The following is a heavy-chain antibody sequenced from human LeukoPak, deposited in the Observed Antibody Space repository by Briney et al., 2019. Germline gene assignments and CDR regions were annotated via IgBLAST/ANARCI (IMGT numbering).Heavy chain of an antibody. Sequence: ASVKVSCKASGYTFTSDYMRWGLQAPRQGLEWRGIINPSGGSTSYAQKFQGRVTMTRDTSTSTVYMELSSLRSEDTAVYYCARDPDGDYGFDYLGQGTLVSVSS. CDR1: GYTFTSDY. D-gene: IGHD4-17*01. V-gene: IGHV1-46*01. CDR3: ARDPDGDYGFDY. J-gene: IGHJ4*02. CDR2: INPSGGST.